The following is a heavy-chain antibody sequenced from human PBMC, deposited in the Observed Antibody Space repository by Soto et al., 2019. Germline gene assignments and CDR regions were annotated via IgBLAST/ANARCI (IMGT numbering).Heavy chain of an antibody. V-gene: IGHV3-9*01. CDR2: INYNSDAM. J-gene: IGHJ3*02. CDR3: AKDMDSSGWYDHDAFDI. D-gene: IGHD6-19*01. Sequence: GGSLRLSCTGSGFSFDDYAMHWVRQVPGKGLEWVAGINYNSDAMGYADSVKGRFTISRDNAKNSLYLQMNSLRAEDTALYYRAKDMDSSGWYDHDAFDIWGQGTMVTVSS. CDR1: GFSFDDYA.